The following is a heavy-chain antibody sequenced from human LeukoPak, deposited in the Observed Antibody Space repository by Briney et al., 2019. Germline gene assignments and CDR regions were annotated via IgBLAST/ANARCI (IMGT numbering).Heavy chain of an antibody. CDR2: IYYSGST. CDR1: RGSISSSSYY. J-gene: IGHJ6*03. CDR3: ARCYGSGPYYMDV. D-gene: IGHD3-10*01. V-gene: IGHV4-39*07. Sequence: SETLSLTCTVSRGSISSSSYYWGWIRQPPGKGLEWIGSIYYSGSTNYNPSLKSRVTISVDTSKNQFSLKLSSVTAADTAVYYCARCYGSGPYYMDVWGKGTTVTISS.